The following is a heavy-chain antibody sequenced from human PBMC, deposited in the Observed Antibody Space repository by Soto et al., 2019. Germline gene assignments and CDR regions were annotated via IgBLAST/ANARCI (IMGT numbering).Heavy chain of an antibody. V-gene: IGHV1-18*01. CDR3: ARDLGECSWTSCDRKWFDP. D-gene: IGHD2-2*01. Sequence: GASVKVSCKATGHTSSFFGISWVRRAPGQGLEWMGWVGDYTNYAQKFRDRVSMTRDTSTKTAYMELRSLRSDDTAVYYCARDLGECSWTSCDRKWFDPWGQGTPVTVSS. CDR1: GHTSSFFG. CDR2: VGDYT. J-gene: IGHJ5*02.